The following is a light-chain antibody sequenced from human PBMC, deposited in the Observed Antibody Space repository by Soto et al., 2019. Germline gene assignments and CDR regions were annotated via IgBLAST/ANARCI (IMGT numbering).Light chain of an antibody. CDR1: QGISTY. Sequence: IQLTQSPSSLSASVGDRVTITCRASQGISTYLAWYQQKPGRAPKLLIYTASTLQSGVPSRFSGRGSGTDFTLTISSLEPEDFAVYYCQQRSTWPITFGQGTRLEIK. V-gene: IGKV1-9*01. CDR3: QQRSTWPIT. J-gene: IGKJ5*01. CDR2: TAS.